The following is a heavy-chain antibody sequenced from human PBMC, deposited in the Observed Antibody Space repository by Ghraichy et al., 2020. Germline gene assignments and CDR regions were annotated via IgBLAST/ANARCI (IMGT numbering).Heavy chain of an antibody. CDR3: ARVTAAAKNAFDI. J-gene: IGHJ3*02. V-gene: IGHV4-59*08. Sequence: SQTLSLTCTVSGASINTYYWTWIRQPPGKGLEWIGYMSYSGTTNYNPSLKSRVTTSLDTSKNHISLKLNSVTAADTAVYYCARVTAAAKNAFDIWGQGTLVTVSS. CDR1: GASINTYY. D-gene: IGHD6-25*01. CDR2: MSYSGTT.